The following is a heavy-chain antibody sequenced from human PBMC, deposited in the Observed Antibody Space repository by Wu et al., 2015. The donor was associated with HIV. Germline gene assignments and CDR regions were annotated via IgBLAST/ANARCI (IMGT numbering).Heavy chain of an antibody. D-gene: IGHD2-21*01. CDR1: GYTFTHYY. J-gene: IGHJ6*03. CDR2: IRPDSGAT. CDR3: ARDLGDDFAVRGFYWYMDV. V-gene: IGHV1-2*02. Sequence: QIQLIQSGAAVKTPGASVEISCQASGYTFTHYYIHWVRQAPGQGLEWMGWIRPDSGATNYAERFEDRVTMTRDASISTAYMQLRRLRSDDTAVYFCARDLGDDFAVRGFYWYMDVWGRGTAITVSS.